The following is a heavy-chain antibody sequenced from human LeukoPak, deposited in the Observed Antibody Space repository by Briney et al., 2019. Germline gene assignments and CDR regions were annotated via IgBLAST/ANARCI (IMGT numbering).Heavy chain of an antibody. CDR2: IKQDGSEK. Sequence: GGSLRLSCAASGFTFSSYWMSWVRQAPGKGLEWVANIKQDGSEKYYVDSVKGRFTISRDNAKNSLYLQMNSLRAEDTAVYYCPKDPQKWESYFDYWGQGTLVTVSS. CDR1: GFTFSSYW. J-gene: IGHJ4*02. CDR3: PKDPQKWESYFDY. D-gene: IGHD1-26*01. V-gene: IGHV3-7*01.